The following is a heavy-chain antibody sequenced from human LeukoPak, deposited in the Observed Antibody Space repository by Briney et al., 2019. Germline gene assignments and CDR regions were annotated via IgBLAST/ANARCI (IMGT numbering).Heavy chain of an antibody. CDR2: NSEST. Sequence: SETLSLTCSVSGASVSDGNYYWSWIRQPPGKGLEWIGYNSESTKYNPSLKSRVTISVDKSKNQFSLHMSSVTAADTAVYYCARLPHFDWLLSPDYWGQGTLVTVSS. CDR1: GASVSDGNYY. D-gene: IGHD3-9*01. CDR3: ARLPHFDWLLSPDY. V-gene: IGHV4-61*01. J-gene: IGHJ4*02.